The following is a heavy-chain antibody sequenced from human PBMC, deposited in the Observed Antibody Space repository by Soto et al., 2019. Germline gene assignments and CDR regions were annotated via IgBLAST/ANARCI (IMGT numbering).Heavy chain of an antibody. V-gene: IGHV3-33*01. D-gene: IGHD6-19*01. CDR1: GFTFSSYG. CDR2: IWYDGSNN. J-gene: IGHJ4*02. CDR3: ARDRDSSGWYDLDY. Sequence: QVQLVESGGGVVQPGRSLRLSCAASGFTFSSYGMHWVRQAPGKGLEWVAVIWYDGSNNYYADTVKGRFNISRDNSKNTLYLQMNSLRVEDTAVYYCARDRDSSGWYDLDYWGQGTLVTVSS.